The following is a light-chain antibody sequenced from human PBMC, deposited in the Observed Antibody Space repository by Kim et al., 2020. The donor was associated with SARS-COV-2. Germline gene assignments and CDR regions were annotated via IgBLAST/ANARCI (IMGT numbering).Light chain of an antibody. V-gene: IGLV6-57*04. J-gene: IGLJ2*01. CDR3: QSYDSSSGV. Sequence: NFMLTQPHSVSGSPEKTVTITCTRRGGSIASNYVQWYQQRPGSAPTTVIYEDYQRPSGVPDRFSGSIDSSSNSASLTISGLRTEDVADYYCQSYDSSSGVFGGGTQLTVL. CDR1: GGSIASNY. CDR2: EDY.